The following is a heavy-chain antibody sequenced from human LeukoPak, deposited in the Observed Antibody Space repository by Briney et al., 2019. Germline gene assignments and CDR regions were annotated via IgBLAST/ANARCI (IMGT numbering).Heavy chain of an antibody. V-gene: IGHV3-33*01. D-gene: IGHD6-6*01. J-gene: IGHJ4*01. CDR3: VRDIGARYLDY. CDR1: GFTLRNHG. Sequence: GRSLRLSCAASGFTLRNHGMHWVRQAPGKGLEWAAVIWYDGSNEYYADSVKGRFTISRDNSKNTLYLQMNSLRAEDTAVYYCVRDIGARYLDYWGQGTLVIVSS. CDR2: IWYDGSNE.